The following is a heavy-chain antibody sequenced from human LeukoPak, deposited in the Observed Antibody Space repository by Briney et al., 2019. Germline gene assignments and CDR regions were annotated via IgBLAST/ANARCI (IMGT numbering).Heavy chain of an antibody. CDR1: GGSISPYY. CDR2: IDNSGST. V-gene: IGHV4-59*12. D-gene: IGHD5-12*01. Sequence: SETLSLTCTVSGGSISPYYWSWIRQSPGKGLEWIGYIDNSGSTSYNPSPKSRVSISVDTSKNQFSLKLSSVTAADTAVYYCARDGDVGYSGYDFSWFDPWGQGTLVTVSS. J-gene: IGHJ5*02. CDR3: ARDGDVGYSGYDFSWFDP.